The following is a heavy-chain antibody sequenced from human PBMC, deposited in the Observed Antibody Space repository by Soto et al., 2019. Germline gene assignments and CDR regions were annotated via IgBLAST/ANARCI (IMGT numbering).Heavy chain of an antibody. J-gene: IGHJ5*02. CDR3: ARGREYSFGYNDFDA. CDR1: GYPFTSYH. Sequence: QVQLEQSGAGVKKPGASVSVSCKESGYPFTSYHMHWVRQSPGQGLQWMGLINPTDGRTRYARQFEGRVNLTRDTSTTTILVELSSLTFEDTAFYYWARGREYSFGYNDFDAWGPGTRVIVFS. V-gene: IGHV1-46*01. CDR2: INPTDGRT. D-gene: IGHD5-18*01.